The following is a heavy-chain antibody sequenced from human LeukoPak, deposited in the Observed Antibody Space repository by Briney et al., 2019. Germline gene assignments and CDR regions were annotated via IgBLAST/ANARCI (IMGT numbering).Heavy chain of an antibody. V-gene: IGHV3-7*01. CDR3: ARDRAGTPY. Sequence: PGGSLRLSCSVSGLTFSNYWMGWIRQAPGKGLEWVANINEPGSETYYVDSVKGRFTISRDNAKNSLYLQMNSLKAEDTAVYYCARDRAGTPYWGQGTLVTVSS. J-gene: IGHJ4*02. D-gene: IGHD1-14*01. CDR2: INEPGSET. CDR1: GLTFSNYW.